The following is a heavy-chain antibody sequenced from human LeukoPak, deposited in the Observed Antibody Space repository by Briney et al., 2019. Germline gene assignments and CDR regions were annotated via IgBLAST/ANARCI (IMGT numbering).Heavy chain of an antibody. CDR2: VYYSGTT. CDR1: GGSISLSYYY. J-gene: IGHJ4*02. Sequence: SETLSLTCSVSGGSISLSYYYWGWIRQPPGKALEWIGSVYYSGTTSYNPSLKSRVTISVDTSKNQFSLMLSSVTPADTAVYYCARLLYDSSGYNYVGNWGQGSLVTVSS. D-gene: IGHD3-22*01. V-gene: IGHV4-39*01. CDR3: ARLLYDSSGYNYVGN.